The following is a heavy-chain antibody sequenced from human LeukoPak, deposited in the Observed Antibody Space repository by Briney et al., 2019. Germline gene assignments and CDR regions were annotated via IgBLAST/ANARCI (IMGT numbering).Heavy chain of an antibody. CDR1: GYSISSGYY. CDR2: IYYSGST. V-gene: IGHV4-38-2*02. J-gene: IGHJ4*02. Sequence: SETLSLTCTVSGYSISSGYYWGWIRQPPGKGLEWIGSIYYSGSTYYNPSLKSRVTISVDTSKNQFSLKLSSVTTADTAVYYCAKDRSRSSGIRDFDYWGQGTLVTVSS. CDR3: AKDRSRSSGIRDFDY. D-gene: IGHD6-19*01.